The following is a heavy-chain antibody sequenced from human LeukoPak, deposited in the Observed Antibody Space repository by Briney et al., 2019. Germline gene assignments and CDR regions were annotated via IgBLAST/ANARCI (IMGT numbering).Heavy chain of an antibody. CDR2: IYYSGST. Sequence: SETLSLTCTVSGGSISSSSYYWGWIRQPPGKGLEWIGYIYYSGSTYYNPSLKSRVTISVDTSKDQFSLKLSSVTAADTAVYYCASLYDSSGYLTGFDYWGQGTLVTVSS. CDR1: GGSISSSSYY. CDR3: ASLYDSSGYLTGFDY. J-gene: IGHJ4*02. V-gene: IGHV4-30-4*08. D-gene: IGHD3-22*01.